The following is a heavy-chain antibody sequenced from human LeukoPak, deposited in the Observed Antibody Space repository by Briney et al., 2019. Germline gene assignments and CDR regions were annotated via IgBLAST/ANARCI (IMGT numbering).Heavy chain of an antibody. V-gene: IGHV3-21*01. J-gene: IGHJ4*02. D-gene: IGHD3-10*01. CDR2: ISGSSSYI. CDR3: ARNPRLLWFGELFDYFDY. Sequence: GGSLRLSCAASGFTFSSFGMSWVRQAPGKGLEWVSAISGSSSYIYYADSVKGRFTISRDNAKNSLYLQMNSLRAEDTAVYYCARNPRLLWFGELFDYFDYWGQGTLVTVSS. CDR1: GFTFSSFG.